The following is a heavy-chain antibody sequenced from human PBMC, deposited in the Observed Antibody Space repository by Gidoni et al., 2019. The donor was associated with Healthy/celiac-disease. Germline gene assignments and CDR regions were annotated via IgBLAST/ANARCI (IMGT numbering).Heavy chain of an antibody. V-gene: IGHV3-15*01. CDR2: IKSKTDGGTT. CDR1: GFTFLNAW. D-gene: IGHD2-15*01. CDR3: TTLLHCSGGSCYSD. Sequence: EVQLVESGGGLVKPGGSLRLSCAASGFTFLNAWMSWVRQAQGKGLGWVCRIKSKTDGGTTDYAAPVKGRLTISRDDSKNTLYLQMNSPKTEDTAVFYCTTLLHCSGGSCYSDWGQGTLVTVSS. J-gene: IGHJ4*02.